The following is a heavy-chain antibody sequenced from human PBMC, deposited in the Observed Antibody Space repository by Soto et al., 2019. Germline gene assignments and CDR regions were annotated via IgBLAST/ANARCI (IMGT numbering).Heavy chain of an antibody. CDR3: ARHSDSSAWYYSYYYGMDV. CDR1: GDSVSSNSAA. V-gene: IGHV6-1*01. Sequence: SQTLSLTCVISGDSVSSNSAAWNWIRQSPSRGLEWLGRTYYRSKWYNDYAVSVKSRITINPDTSKNQFSLQLNSVTPEDTAVYYCARHSDSSAWYYSYYYGMDVWGQGTTVTVSS. CDR2: TYYRSKWYN. J-gene: IGHJ6*02. D-gene: IGHD6-19*01.